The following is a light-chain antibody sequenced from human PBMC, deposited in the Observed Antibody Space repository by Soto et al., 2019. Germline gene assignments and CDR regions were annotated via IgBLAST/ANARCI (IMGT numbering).Light chain of an antibody. CDR3: LLLYSGTRMV. Sequence: QAVVTQEPSVTVSPGGTVTLTCASSTGAVTTGHYPYWFQQKPGQTPRTRIYDTNNREYWTPARFSGSLLGGKAALTRSGAQPDDEATYYCLLLYSGTRMVLGAGTKLTVL. CDR2: DTN. CDR1: TGAVTTGHY. J-gene: IGLJ1*01. V-gene: IGLV7-46*01.